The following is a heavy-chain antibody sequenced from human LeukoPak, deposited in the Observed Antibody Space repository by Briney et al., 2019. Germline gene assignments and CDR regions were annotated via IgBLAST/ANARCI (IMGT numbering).Heavy chain of an antibody. V-gene: IGHV1-46*01. D-gene: IGHD6-13*01. Sequence: ASVKVSCKASGGTFSSYAISWVRQAPGQGLEWMGIINPSGGSTRYAQKFQGRVTVTRDTSTSTIYMELNSLRSEDTAVYYCAKEGYSSSLTIDYWGQGTLVTVSS. CDR3: AKEGYSSSLTIDY. CDR2: INPSGGST. J-gene: IGHJ4*02. CDR1: GGTFSSYA.